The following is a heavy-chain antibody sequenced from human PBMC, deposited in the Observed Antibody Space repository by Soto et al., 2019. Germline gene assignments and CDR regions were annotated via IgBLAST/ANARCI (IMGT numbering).Heavy chain of an antibody. V-gene: IGHV3-48*02. Sequence: PGESLKISCAASGFTFSGYSMNWVRQAPGKGLEWVSYIASTSWNIYYADTVKGRFTISRDNAKNSLYLQMNSLRDEDTAVYYCARGPSAAAPLSDWYFDLWGRGTLVTVSS. J-gene: IGHJ2*01. D-gene: IGHD2-2*01. CDR3: ARGPSAAAPLSDWYFDL. CDR1: GFTFSGYS. CDR2: IASTSWNI.